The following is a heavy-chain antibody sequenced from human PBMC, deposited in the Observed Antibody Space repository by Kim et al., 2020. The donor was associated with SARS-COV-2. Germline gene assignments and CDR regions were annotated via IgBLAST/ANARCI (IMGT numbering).Heavy chain of an antibody. CDR3: ATLHMVRGVTPYNWFDP. V-gene: IGHV3-21*01. D-gene: IGHD3-10*01. J-gene: IGHJ5*02. Sequence: SVKGRFTISRDNAKNSLYLQMNSLRAEATAVYYCATLHMVRGVTPYNWFDPWGQGTLVTVSS.